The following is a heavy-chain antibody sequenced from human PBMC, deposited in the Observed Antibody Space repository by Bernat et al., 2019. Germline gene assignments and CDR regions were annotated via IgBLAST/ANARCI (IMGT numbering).Heavy chain of an antibody. CDR3: TTDPTHYDILTGYYNPFDY. V-gene: IGHV3-15*07. Sequence: EVQLVESGGGLVEPGGSLRLSCAVSGISFSSSWMHWVRQAPGKGLEWVGRIKSRSDGGTADYAAPVKGRFTISRDDSKNTLYLQMNSLKTEDTAVYYCTTDPTHYDILTGYYNPFDYWGQGTLVTVSS. D-gene: IGHD3-9*01. CDR1: GISFSSSW. CDR2: IKSRSDGGTA. J-gene: IGHJ4*02.